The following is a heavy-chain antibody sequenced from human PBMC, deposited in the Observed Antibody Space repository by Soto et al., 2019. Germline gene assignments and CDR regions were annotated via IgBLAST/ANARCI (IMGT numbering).Heavy chain of an antibody. Sequence: ASVKVSCKASGYTFTSYAMHWVRQAPGQGLEWMGWINPNSGGTNYAQKFQGWVTMTRDTSISTAYMELSRLRSDDTAVYYCARDLHSSSWYDYYYYGMDVWGQGTTVTVSS. J-gene: IGHJ6*02. V-gene: IGHV1-2*04. CDR3: ARDLHSSSWYDYYYYGMDV. CDR2: INPNSGGT. D-gene: IGHD6-13*01. CDR1: GYTFTSYA.